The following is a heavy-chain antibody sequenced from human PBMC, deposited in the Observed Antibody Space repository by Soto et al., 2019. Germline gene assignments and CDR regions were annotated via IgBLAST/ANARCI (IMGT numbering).Heavy chain of an antibody. CDR1: GGTFSSYA. CDR3: AGQLVGVDYYYGMDV. Sequence: QVQLVQSGAEVKKPGSSVKVSCKASGGTFSSYAISWVRQAPGQGLEWMGGIIPIFGTANYAQKFQGRVTITADESTSTADMEQSSLRSEDTAVYYCAGQLVGVDYYYGMDVWGQGTTVTVSS. D-gene: IGHD6-6*01. V-gene: IGHV1-69*12. CDR2: IIPIFGTA. J-gene: IGHJ6*02.